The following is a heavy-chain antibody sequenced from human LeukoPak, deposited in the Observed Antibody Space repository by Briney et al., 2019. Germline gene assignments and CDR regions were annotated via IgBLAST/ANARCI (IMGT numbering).Heavy chain of an antibody. D-gene: IGHD3-10*02. CDR1: GFTFSFYE. CDR2: ISSSGSTI. CDR3: AELGITMIGGV. Sequence: GGSLRLSCAASGFTFSFYEMNWVRQAPGKGLEWVSYISSSGSTIYYADSVKGRFTISRDNAKNSLYLQMNSLRAEDTAVYYCAELGITMIGGVWGKGTTVTISS. V-gene: IGHV3-48*03. J-gene: IGHJ6*04.